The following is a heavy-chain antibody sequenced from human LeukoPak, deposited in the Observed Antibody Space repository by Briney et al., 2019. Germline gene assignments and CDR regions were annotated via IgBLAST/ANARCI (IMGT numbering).Heavy chain of an antibody. CDR3: PKSPVSSCRGSFCYPFAS. CDR2: IRYEVSNK. J-gene: IGHJ5*02. CDR1: GFTFSSYG. Sequence: GGSLRLSCAASGFTFSSYGMHWVRQAPVKGLEWVAFIRYEVSNKYYADSVKGRFTIARDNSRNTLYIQMTPLRAEAPAVYFCPKSPVSSCRGSFCYPFASWGKGTLVPVSS. V-gene: IGHV3-30*02. D-gene: IGHD2-15*01.